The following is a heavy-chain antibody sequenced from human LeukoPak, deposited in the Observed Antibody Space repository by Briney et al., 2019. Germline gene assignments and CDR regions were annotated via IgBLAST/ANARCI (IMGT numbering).Heavy chain of an antibody. J-gene: IGHJ4*02. D-gene: IGHD3-9*01. CDR1: GFTVSSNY. CDR3: ARDDILTGYRDY. CDR2: IYSGGST. V-gene: IGHV3-53*01. Sequence: GGSLILSCAASGFTVSSNYMSWVRQAPGKGLEWVSVIYSGGSTYYADSVKGRFTISRDNSKNTLYLQMNSLRAEDTAVYYCARDDILTGYRDYWGQGTLVTVSS.